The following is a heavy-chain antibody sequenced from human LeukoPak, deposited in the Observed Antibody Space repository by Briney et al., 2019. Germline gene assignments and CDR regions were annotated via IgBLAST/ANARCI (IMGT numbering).Heavy chain of an antibody. CDR3: AGTKNIAAAGRLDY. CDR2: LYSVGDT. CDR1: GFTVSTNY. Sequence: GGSLRLSCAASGFTVSTNYMNWVRQAPGKGLEWVSVLYSVGDTYYGDSVKSRFTISRDNSKNTLYLQMNSLRAEDTAVYYCAGTKNIAAAGRLDYWGQGTLVTVSS. J-gene: IGHJ4*02. D-gene: IGHD6-13*01. V-gene: IGHV3-53*01.